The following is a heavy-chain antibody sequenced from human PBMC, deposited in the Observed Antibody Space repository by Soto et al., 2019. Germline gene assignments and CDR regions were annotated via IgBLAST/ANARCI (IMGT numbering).Heavy chain of an antibody. CDR2: IYSGGST. J-gene: IGHJ6*02. V-gene: IGHV3-53*01. CDR3: ARAQMGYDGFPDYYYYYGMDV. CDR1: RFTVSSNY. D-gene: IGHD5-12*01. Sequence: GSLRLSCAASRFTVSSNYMSWVRQAPGKGLEWGSVIYSGGSTYYADSVKGRFTISRDNSKNTLYLQMNSLRAEDTAVYYCARAQMGYDGFPDYYYYYGMDVWGQGTTVTVSS.